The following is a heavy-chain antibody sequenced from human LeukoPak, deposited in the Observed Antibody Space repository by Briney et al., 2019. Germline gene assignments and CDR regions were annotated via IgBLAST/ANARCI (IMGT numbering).Heavy chain of an antibody. Sequence: GRSLRLSCEASGFTFSNYGMNWVRQAPGKGLEWVSFTDTSGNYIYYGDSVKGRFTISRDNARNLLFLQMNGLRAEDTAVYYCARGRSITLLRGVAMSDGFDIWGQGAMVAVSS. CDR1: GFTFSNYG. CDR2: TDTSGNYI. J-gene: IGHJ3*02. CDR3: ARGRSITLLRGVAMSDGFDI. V-gene: IGHV3-21*06. D-gene: IGHD3-10*01.